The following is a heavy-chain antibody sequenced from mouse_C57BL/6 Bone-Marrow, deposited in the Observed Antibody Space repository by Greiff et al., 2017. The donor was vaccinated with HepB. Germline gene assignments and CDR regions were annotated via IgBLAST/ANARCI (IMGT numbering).Heavy chain of an antibody. V-gene: IGHV1-55*01. D-gene: IGHD2-1*01. Sequence: VQLQQPGAELVKPGASVKMSCKASGYTFTSYWITWVKQRPGQGLEWIGDIYPGSGSTNYNEKFKSRATLTVDTSTSTTYMQLSSLTSEDSAVYYCARSTMDYWGQGTTLTVSS. CDR3: ARSTMDY. CDR1: GYTFTSYW. J-gene: IGHJ2*01. CDR2: IYPGSGST.